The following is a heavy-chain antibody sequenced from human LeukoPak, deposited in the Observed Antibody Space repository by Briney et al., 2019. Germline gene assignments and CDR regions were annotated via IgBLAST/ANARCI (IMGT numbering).Heavy chain of an antibody. V-gene: IGHV3-33*01. J-gene: IGHJ3*02. Sequence: PGGSLRLSCAASGFTFSDYGMHWVRQAPGKGLEWVAVIWYDGSNKYYADSVKGRFTISRDNSENTLYLQMNSLRTEDTAVYYCASQRFAFDMWGQGTMVTVSS. CDR2: IWYDGSNK. D-gene: IGHD6-25*01. CDR1: GFTFSDYG. CDR3: ASQRFAFDM.